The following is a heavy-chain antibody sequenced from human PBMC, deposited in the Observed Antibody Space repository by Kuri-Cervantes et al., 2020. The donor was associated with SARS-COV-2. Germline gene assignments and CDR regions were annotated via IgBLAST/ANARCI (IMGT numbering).Heavy chain of an antibody. CDR3: ARDGAFNFDY. J-gene: IGHJ4*02. D-gene: IGHD3-16*01. V-gene: IGHV4-38-2*02. CDR1: GYSISSGYY. Sequence: GSLRLSCAVSGYSISSGYYWGWIRQPPGKGLEWIGSIYHSGSTFHNPSLKSRVTISVDTSKNQFSLKLSSVTAADTAVYHCARDGAFNFDYWGQGTLVTVSS. CDR2: IYHSGST.